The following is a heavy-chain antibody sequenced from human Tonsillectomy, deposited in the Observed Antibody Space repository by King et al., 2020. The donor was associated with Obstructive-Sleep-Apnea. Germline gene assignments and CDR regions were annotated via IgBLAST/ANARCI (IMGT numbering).Heavy chain of an antibody. V-gene: IGHV4-38-2*02. CDR2: IYHSGST. CDR1: GYSISSGYY. J-gene: IGHJ3*02. D-gene: IGHD4-23*01. CDR3: AGIGNSEDHGAFDI. Sequence: QLQELGPGLVKPSETLSLTCTVSGYSISSGYYWGWIRQPPGKGLEWIGSIYHSGSTYYNPSLKSRVTISVDTSKNQFSLKLSSVTAADTAVYYCAGIGNSEDHGAFDIWGQGTMVTVSS.